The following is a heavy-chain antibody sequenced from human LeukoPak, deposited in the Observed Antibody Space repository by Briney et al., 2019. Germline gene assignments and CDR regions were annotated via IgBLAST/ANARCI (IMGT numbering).Heavy chain of an antibody. CDR2: VYHSGTT. CDR1: GYPISSDYY. Sequence: NPSETLSLTCTVSGYPISSDYYWGWIRQTPGKGLEWIGSVYHSGTTYHNPSLKSRVTMSVDTSKNQFSLTLTSVTAADTALYYCTRELAGTTVEDWGQGTLVTVSS. J-gene: IGHJ4*02. D-gene: IGHD1-1*01. V-gene: IGHV4-38-2*02. CDR3: TRELAGTTVED.